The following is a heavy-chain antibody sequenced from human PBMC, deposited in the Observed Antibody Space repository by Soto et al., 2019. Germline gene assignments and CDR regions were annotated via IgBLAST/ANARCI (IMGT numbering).Heavy chain of an antibody. CDR1: GDSVSSNSAA. D-gene: IGHD6-19*01. CDR3: VREHWLVRGNYYYGLDV. CDR2: TYYRSKWYN. V-gene: IGHV6-1*01. J-gene: IGHJ6*02. Sequence: PSQTLSLTCAISGDSVSSNSAAWNWIRQSSSRGLEWLGRTYYRSKWYNDYAVSVKSRITINPDTSKNQFSLQLNSVTPEDTAVYHCVREHWLVRGNYYYGLDVWGQGTTVTVSS.